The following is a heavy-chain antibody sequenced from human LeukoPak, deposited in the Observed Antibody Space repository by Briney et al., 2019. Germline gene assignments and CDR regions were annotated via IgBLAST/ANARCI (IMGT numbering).Heavy chain of an antibody. J-gene: IGHJ4*02. D-gene: IGHD4-17*01. CDR2: ISYSGST. CDR1: GDSVSIYY. Sequence: SETLSLTCTVSGDSVSIYYWSWIRQPPGKGLEWIGYISYSGSTDYNPSLKSRVTISVDTSKNQFSLKLGSVTAADTAVYYCARGLGLTAVTEHYFDYWGQGTLVTVSS. V-gene: IGHV4-59*08. CDR3: ARGLGLTAVTEHYFDY.